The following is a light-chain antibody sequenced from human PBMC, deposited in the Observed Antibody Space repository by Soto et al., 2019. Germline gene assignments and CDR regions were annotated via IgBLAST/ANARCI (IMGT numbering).Light chain of an antibody. Sequence: EIVLTQSPATLSVSPGEGATLSCRASQSVSSNLAWYQQKRGQAPRLLIYGASTRATGIPGRFSGSGSGTAFTLTIISLQSEDFAVYYCQQYNSWRSFGQGTKVESK. CDR2: GAS. J-gene: IGKJ1*01. CDR3: QQYNSWRS. CDR1: QSVSSN. V-gene: IGKV3-15*01.